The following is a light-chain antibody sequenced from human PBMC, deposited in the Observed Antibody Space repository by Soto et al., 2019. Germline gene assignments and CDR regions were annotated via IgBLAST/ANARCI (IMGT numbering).Light chain of an antibody. V-gene: IGKV1-5*03. CDR3: QQYDGYSRT. CDR2: KAS. Sequence: DIQMTQSPSTLSASVGDRVTITCRASQSVSTWLAWYQQKPGKAPKLLIYKASSLESGVPSRFSGSGSGTEFTLTISSLQPDDFATYYCQQYDGYSRTFGQWTKLEIK. CDR1: QSVSTW. J-gene: IGKJ2*01.